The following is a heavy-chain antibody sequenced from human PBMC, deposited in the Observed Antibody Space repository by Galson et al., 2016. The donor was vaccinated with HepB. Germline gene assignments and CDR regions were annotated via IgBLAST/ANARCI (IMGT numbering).Heavy chain of an antibody. D-gene: IGHD1-26*01. CDR1: GFTVSNNF. CDR3: ARGGNYGYT. Sequence: SLRLSCAASGFTVSNNFMRWVRQAPGKGLEWVSLIYSGGGTHYVDSVRGRFIISRDNSKNTLYLQMNNLRVEDTAVYYCARGGNYGYTWGQGTLVTVSS. V-gene: IGHV3-53*01. J-gene: IGHJ4*02. CDR2: IYSGGGT.